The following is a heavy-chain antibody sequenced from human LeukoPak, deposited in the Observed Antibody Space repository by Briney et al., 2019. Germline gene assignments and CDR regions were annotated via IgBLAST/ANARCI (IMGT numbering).Heavy chain of an antibody. CDR3: AKTLWYSSSWGYFDY. Sequence: GGSLRLSCAASGFTFSSYAMSWVRQAPGKGLEWVSAISGSGGSTYYADSVKGRFTISRDNSKNTLYLQMNSLRAEDTAVYYCAKTLWYSSSWGYFDYWGQGTLVTVSS. CDR1: GFTFSSYA. CDR2: ISGSGGST. V-gene: IGHV3-23*01. D-gene: IGHD6-13*01. J-gene: IGHJ4*02.